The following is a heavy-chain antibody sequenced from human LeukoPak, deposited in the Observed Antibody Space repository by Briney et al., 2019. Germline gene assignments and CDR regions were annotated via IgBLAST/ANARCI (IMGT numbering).Heavy chain of an antibody. V-gene: IGHV3-9*01. CDR2: ISWNSGSI. D-gene: IGHD6-13*01. CDR1: GFTFDDYA. CDR3: AKSYSSSWYGGIDY. Sequence: GGSLRLSCAASGFTFDDYAVHWVRQAPGKGLEWVSGISWNSGSIGYADSVKGRFTISRDNAKNSLYLQMNSLRAEDTAFYYCAKSYSSSWYGGIDYWGQGTLVTVSS. J-gene: IGHJ4*02.